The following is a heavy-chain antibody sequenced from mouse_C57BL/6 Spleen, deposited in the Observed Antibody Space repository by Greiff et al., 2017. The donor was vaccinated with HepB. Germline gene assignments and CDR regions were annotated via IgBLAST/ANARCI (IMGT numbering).Heavy chain of an antibody. D-gene: IGHD1-1*02. CDR3: ASRGYYEDYFDY. CDR1: GYSITSGYY. J-gene: IGHJ2*01. Sequence: DVKLQESGPGLVKPSQSLSLTCSVTGYSITSGYYWNWIRQFPGNKLEWMGYISYDGSNNYNPSLKNRISITRDTSKNQFFLKLNSVTTEDTATYYCASRGYYEDYFDYWGQGTTLTVSS. V-gene: IGHV3-6*01. CDR2: ISYDGSN.